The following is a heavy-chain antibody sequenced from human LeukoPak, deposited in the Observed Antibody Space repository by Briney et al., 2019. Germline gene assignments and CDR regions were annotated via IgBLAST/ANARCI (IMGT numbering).Heavy chain of an antibody. Sequence: PGGSLRLSCAASGFTFSSYGIHWVRQAPGKGLEWVAVISYDGGNKYYADSVKGRFTISRDNSKNTLYLQMNSLRAEDTAVYYCAREDTGSYFLNYWGQGTLVTVSS. CDR2: ISYDGGNK. CDR1: GFTFSSYG. J-gene: IGHJ4*02. V-gene: IGHV3-30*03. CDR3: AREDTGSYFLNY. D-gene: IGHD1-26*01.